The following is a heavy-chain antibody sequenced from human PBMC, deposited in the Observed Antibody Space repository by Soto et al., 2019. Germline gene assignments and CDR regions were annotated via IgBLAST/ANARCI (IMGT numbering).Heavy chain of an antibody. CDR1: GFTFSSNG. Sequence: DVQLLESGGGLVQPGGSLRLSCAASGFTFSSNGMNWVRQAPGKGLEWVSAISGSGGSTYYADSVKGRFTISRDNSKNTLYLQMNSLRAEDTAVYYCAKVRWRELKSHAFDIWGQGTMVTVSS. D-gene: IGHD1-26*01. CDR2: ISGSGGST. CDR3: AKVRWRELKSHAFDI. V-gene: IGHV3-23*01. J-gene: IGHJ3*02.